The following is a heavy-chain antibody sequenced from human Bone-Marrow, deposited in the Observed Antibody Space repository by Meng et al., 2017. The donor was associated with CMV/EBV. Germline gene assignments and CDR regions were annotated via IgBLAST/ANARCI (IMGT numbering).Heavy chain of an antibody. V-gene: IGHV1-18*01. CDR3: ARDAYCSSTSCRGDYYYGMDV. J-gene: IGHJ6*02. CDR1: GYTFTSYG. Sequence: ASVKVSCKASGYTFTSYGISWVRQAPGQGLEWMGWISAYNGNTNYAQKLQGRVTMTTDTSTSTAYMELRSLRSDDTAEYYCARDAYCSSTSCRGDYYYGMDVWGQGTTVTVSS. CDR2: ISAYNGNT. D-gene: IGHD2-2*01.